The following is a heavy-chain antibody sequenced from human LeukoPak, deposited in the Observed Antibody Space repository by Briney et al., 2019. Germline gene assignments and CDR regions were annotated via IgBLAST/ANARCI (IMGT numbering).Heavy chain of an antibody. Sequence: GGSLRLSCEASGFIFSSFSMNWVRQAPGKGLEWIVYIRGRSTDISYADSAKGRFTISRDDAKNSLFLQMGSRRTEDTAVYYCVRDHYWAFDSWGQGTLVTVSS. J-gene: IGHJ4*02. CDR3: VRDHYWAFDS. CDR1: GFIFSSFS. D-gene: IGHD2-8*02. CDR2: IRGRSTDI. V-gene: IGHV3-21*05.